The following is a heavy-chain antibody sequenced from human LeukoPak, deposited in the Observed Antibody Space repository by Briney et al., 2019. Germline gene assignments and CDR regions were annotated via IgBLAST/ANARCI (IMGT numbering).Heavy chain of an antibody. CDR1: ACTFTFYA. D-gene: IGHD4-23*01. J-gene: IGHJ3*02. Sequence: SVTVSFTSSACTFTFYAISWVRQAPGQGHELMGGTIPSFGTANYAYKFPGRVTITTDESTSTAYMELSSLRSEDTAVYYCARKGSYGGNRWEDAFDIWGQGTMVTVSS. CDR2: TIPSFGTA. CDR3: ARKGSYGGNRWEDAFDI. V-gene: IGHV1-69*05.